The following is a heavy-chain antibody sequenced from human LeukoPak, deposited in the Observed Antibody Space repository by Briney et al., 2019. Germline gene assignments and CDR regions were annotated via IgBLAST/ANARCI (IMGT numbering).Heavy chain of an antibody. J-gene: IGHJ4*02. CDR1: GGTFSSYA. V-gene: IGHV1-69*13. Sequence: ASVKVSCKASGGTFSSYAISWVRQAPGQGLEWMGGIIPIFGTANYAQKFQGRVTITADESTSTAYMELSSLRSEDTAVYYCARASSGRYFQFIDDWGQGPLVTVSS. CDR3: ARASSGRYFQFIDD. CDR2: IIPIFGTA. D-gene: IGHD1-26*01.